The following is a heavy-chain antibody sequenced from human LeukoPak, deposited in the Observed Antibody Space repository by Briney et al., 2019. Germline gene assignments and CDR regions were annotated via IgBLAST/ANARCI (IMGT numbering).Heavy chain of an antibody. Sequence: PSETLSLTCAVYGGSFSGYYWSWIRQPPGKGLEWIGEINHSGSTNYNPSLKSRVTISVDTSKNQFSLKLSSVTAADTAVYYCARHTYSSSSFDYWGQGTLVTVSS. CDR3: ARHTYSSSSFDY. V-gene: IGHV4-34*01. CDR1: GGSFSGYY. CDR2: INHSGST. D-gene: IGHD6-6*01. J-gene: IGHJ4*02.